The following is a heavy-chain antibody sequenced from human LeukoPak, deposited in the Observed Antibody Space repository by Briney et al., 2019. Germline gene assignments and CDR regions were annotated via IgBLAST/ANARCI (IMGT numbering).Heavy chain of an antibody. CDR1: GYTFTSYG. V-gene: IGHV1-18*01. D-gene: IGHD3-3*01. Sequence: ASVKVSCKSTGYTFTSYGISWVRQAPGQGLAWMGWISAYNGNTNYAQKLQGRVTMTTDTSTSTAYMELRSLRSDDTAVYYCARVAIFGGNAFDIWGQGTMVTVSS. CDR2: ISAYNGNT. CDR3: ARVAIFGGNAFDI. J-gene: IGHJ3*02.